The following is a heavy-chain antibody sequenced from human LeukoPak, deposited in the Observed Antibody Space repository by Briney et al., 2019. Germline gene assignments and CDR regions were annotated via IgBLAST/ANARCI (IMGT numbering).Heavy chain of an antibody. CDR2: IHYSGNT. CDR3: ARDPVGTTLGAFDI. CDR1: DYSISRCFY. D-gene: IGHD1-1*01. Sequence: SETLSLTCSVSDYSISRCFYWDWIRQPPGKGLEWIGTIHYSGNTYYNPSLKSRVTISVDTSKNQFSLKLSSVTAADTAVYYCARDPVGTTLGAFDIWGQGTMVTVSS. J-gene: IGHJ3*02. V-gene: IGHV4-38-2*02.